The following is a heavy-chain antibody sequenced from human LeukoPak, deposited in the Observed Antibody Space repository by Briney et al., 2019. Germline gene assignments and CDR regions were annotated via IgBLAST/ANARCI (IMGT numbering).Heavy chain of an antibody. J-gene: IGHJ4*02. Sequence: GGSLRLSCAASGFTFSNAWMSRVRQAPGKGLEWVGRIKSKTDGGTTDYAAPVKGRFTISRDDSKNTLYLQMNSLKTEDTAVYYCTTDPAAAGTREKGDWGQGTVVTVSS. CDR1: GFTFSNAW. CDR2: IKSKTDGGTT. V-gene: IGHV3-15*01. D-gene: IGHD6-13*01. CDR3: TTDPAAAGTREKGD.